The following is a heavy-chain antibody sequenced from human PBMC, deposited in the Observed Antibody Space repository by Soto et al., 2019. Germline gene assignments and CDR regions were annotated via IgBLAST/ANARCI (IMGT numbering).Heavy chain of an antibody. J-gene: IGHJ6*02. CDR2: IYSGGTT. CDR3: ARDGGPRGDYYYAMDV. CDR1: GGTISRSSSYY. Sequence: QVQLQESGPGLVKPSQTLSLTCTVSGGTISRSSSYYWSWIRQHPERGLEWIGYIYSGGTTYYNPSLRSRVTISLDTTINQFFLNLSSVTAADTALYYCARDGGPRGDYYYAMDVWGQGTTVTVSS. V-gene: IGHV4-31*03. D-gene: IGHD3-10*01.